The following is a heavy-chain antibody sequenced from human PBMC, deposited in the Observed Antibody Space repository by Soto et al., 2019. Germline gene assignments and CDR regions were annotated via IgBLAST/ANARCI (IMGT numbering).Heavy chain of an antibody. CDR1: GFTFSSYA. J-gene: IGHJ6*01. V-gene: IGHV3-48*01. D-gene: IGHD6-19*01. CDR3: ARDVAVAWKRYVYGMDV. CDR2: ISNSGSVI. Sequence: EVQLVESGGGLVQPGESLRLSCAASGFTFSSYAMNWVRQAPGKGLEWVSFISNSGSVIKYADSVKGRFTISRDYAKKSRVLQMNSLSADDTAVYYCARDVAVAWKRYVYGMDVW.